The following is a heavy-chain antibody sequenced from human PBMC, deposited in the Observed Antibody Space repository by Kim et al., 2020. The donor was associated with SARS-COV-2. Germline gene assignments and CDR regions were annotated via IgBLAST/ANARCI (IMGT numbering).Heavy chain of an antibody. J-gene: IGHJ5*02. V-gene: IGHV4-4*02. CDR3: AGLPGS. Sequence: IFHSGSTTYNPSFKSQVTMSVDKSKNQFSLILTSVTAADTAVYYCAGLPGSWGQGTLVTVSS. CDR2: IFHSGST.